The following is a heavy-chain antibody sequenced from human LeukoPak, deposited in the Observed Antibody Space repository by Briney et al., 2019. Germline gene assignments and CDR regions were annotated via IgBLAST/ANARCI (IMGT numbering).Heavy chain of an antibody. J-gene: IGHJ4*02. V-gene: IGHV4-39*01. D-gene: IGHD6-19*01. Sequence: SETLSLSCTVSDASINSSPYYWGWIRQPPGKGLEWIGSIYYSGSTYYNLSLKSRVTIFVDTSNNQFSLKLTSVTATDTAMYYCARNTGFSSGWYWDYWGQGTLVTVSS. CDR3: ARNTGFSSGWYWDY. CDR1: DASINSSPYY. CDR2: IYYSGST.